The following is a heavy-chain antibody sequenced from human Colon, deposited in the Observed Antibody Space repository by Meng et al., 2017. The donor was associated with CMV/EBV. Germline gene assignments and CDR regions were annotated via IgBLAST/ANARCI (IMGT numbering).Heavy chain of an antibody. D-gene: IGHD3-3*01. CDR2: MNSDGTTT. J-gene: IGHJ6*02. CDR3: ARIWDDFWSGYRYYFYAVDV. Sequence: GESLKISCAASGFTFSSYWMHWVRQAPGKGLVWVSRMNSDGTTTNYADSVKGRFTISRDNANNSLDLQMNSLGAEDTAVYYCARIWDDFWSGYRYYFYAVDVWGQGTAVTVSS. V-gene: IGHV3-74*01. CDR1: GFTFSSYW.